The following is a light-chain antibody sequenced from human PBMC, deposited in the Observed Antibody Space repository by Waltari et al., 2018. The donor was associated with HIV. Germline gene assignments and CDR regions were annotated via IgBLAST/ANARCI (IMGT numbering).Light chain of an antibody. CDR3: QQYYTYPWT. J-gene: IGKJ1*01. CDR1: QSINSW. V-gene: IGKV1-5*03. Sequence: DLQMTQSPSTLSASIGYRVTITCRASQSINSWLVWYQQKPGKAPKLLIYQASDLASGVPSRFSGSGSGTEFTLTVSSLQPDDFAAYYCQQYYTYPWTFGQGTKVEIK. CDR2: QAS.